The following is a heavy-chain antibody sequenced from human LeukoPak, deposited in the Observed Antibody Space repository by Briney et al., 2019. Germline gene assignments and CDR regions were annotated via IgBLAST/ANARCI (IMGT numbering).Heavy chain of an antibody. CDR1: GFTFRTYG. J-gene: IGHJ3*01. Sequence: PGGSLRLSCAASGFTFRTYGFHWARRAPGKGLEWVAVIWYDGSKEYYTDSVKGRFTISKDNSKNTVYLQMDSLRADDTALYYCARDIQVGTFDVWGQGTMVTVSS. V-gene: IGHV3-33*01. CDR2: IWYDGSKE. CDR3: ARDIQVGTFDV. D-gene: IGHD1-1*01.